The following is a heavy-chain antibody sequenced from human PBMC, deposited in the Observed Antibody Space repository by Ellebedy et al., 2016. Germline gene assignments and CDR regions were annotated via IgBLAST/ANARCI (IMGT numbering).Heavy chain of an antibody. J-gene: IGHJ6*02. Sequence: SETLSLTXTVSGGSISGYYWSWVRQPPGKGLEWIGYVYYSGTPNYNPSLKSRVTISLDRSNNQFSLKLTSVTAADTAVYYCARGYCSGGRCYAYGMGVWGQGDHGHRLL. CDR3: ARGYCSGGRCYAYGMGV. D-gene: IGHD2-15*01. CDR1: GGSISGYY. V-gene: IGHV4-59*01. CDR2: VYYSGTP.